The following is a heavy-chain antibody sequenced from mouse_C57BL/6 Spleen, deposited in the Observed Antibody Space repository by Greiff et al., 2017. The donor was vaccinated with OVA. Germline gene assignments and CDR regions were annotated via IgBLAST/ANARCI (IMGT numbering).Heavy chain of an antibody. Sequence: VQLQQSGAELVRPGSSVKLSCKASGYTFTSYWMHWVKQRPIQGLEWIGNIDPSDSETHYNQKFKDKATLTVDKSSSTAYMQLSSLTSEDSAVYYCARYDYYGSSYGYFDVWGTGTTVTVSS. CDR1: GYTFTSYW. CDR3: ARYDYYGSSYGYFDV. CDR2: IDPSDSET. V-gene: IGHV1-52*01. D-gene: IGHD1-1*01. J-gene: IGHJ1*03.